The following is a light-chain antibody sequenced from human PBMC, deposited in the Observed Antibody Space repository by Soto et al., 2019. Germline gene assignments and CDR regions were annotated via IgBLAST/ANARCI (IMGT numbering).Light chain of an antibody. CDR1: QSVSSY. J-gene: IGKJ1*01. V-gene: IGKV3-11*01. CDR2: DAS. Sequence: EIVLTQSPATLSLSPGERATLSCGASQSVSSYLAWYQHKPGQAPRLLIYDASNRATGIPARFSGSGSGTDFTLTISSLEPEDFAVYYCQQYGNSPQTFGQGTKVDI. CDR3: QQYGNSPQT.